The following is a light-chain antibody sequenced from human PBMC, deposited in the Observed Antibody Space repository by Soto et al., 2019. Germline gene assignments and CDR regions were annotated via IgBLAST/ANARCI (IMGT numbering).Light chain of an antibody. V-gene: IGKV3-20*01. CDR3: QQYGGPVPWT. J-gene: IGKJ1*01. CDR2: GAS. Sequence: EVVLTQSPGNLSLSPGERATVSCRASQTISRNYLAWYQKKPGQAPRLLIYGASTRATGIPDRFTGSGSGTEFTLTIARLEPEDFAVYYCQQYGGPVPWTFGQGTKVEV. CDR1: QTISRNY.